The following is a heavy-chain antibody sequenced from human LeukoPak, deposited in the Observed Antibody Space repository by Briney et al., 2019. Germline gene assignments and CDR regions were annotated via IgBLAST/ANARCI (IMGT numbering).Heavy chain of an antibody. Sequence: PSETLSLTCTVSGGPISSYYWSWIRQPPGKGLEWIGYIYYSGSTNYNPSLKSRVTISVDTSKNQFSLKLSSVTAADTAVYYCARARYFDYWGQGTLVTVSS. CDR3: ARARYFDY. V-gene: IGHV4-59*01. CDR1: GGPISSYY. CDR2: IYYSGST. J-gene: IGHJ4*02.